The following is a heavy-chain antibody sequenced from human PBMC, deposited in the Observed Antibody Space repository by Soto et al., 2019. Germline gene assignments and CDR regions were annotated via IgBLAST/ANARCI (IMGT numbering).Heavy chain of an antibody. J-gene: IGHJ5*02. D-gene: IGHD3-10*01. V-gene: IGHV4-39*01. CDR2: IYYSGST. Sequence: SSTXSLTCTFSGCSSIISSYYWCWIRQPPGKGLEWIGSIYYSGSTYYNPSLKSRFTISVDTSKNQFSLKLSSVTAADTAVYYCERKGVYGRLEPWGQGTLVNVYS. CDR3: ERKGVYGRLEP. CDR1: GCSSIISSYY.